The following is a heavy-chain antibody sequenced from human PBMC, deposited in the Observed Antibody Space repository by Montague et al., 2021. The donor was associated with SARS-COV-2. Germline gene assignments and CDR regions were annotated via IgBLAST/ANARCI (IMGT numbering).Heavy chain of an antibody. D-gene: IGHD3-10*01. Sequence: SETLSLTCTVSGGSMSDHYWAWIRQPPGKGLEWLAYIYYSGGINSNASLKSRVTMSVDTSKNQFSLKLTSVTAADTAVYYCAKAVSVRRAVNWFDPWGQGTLVTGSS. CDR2: IYYSGGI. V-gene: IGHV4-59*11. CDR3: AKAVSVRRAVNWFDP. CDR1: GGSMSDHY. J-gene: IGHJ5*02.